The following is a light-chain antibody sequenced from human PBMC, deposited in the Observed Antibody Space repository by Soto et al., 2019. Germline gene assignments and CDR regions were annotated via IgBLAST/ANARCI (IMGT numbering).Light chain of an antibody. CDR1: QSVSSSY. V-gene: IGKV3-20*01. CDR3: QQYGSLMYT. Sequence: EIVLTQSPGTLSLSPGERATLSCRASQSVSSSYLAWYQQKPGQAPRLLIYGASSRATGIPDRFSGSGSGTDFTLTMSRLEPEDFAVYYCQQYGSLMYTFGQGTKLEIK. CDR2: GAS. J-gene: IGKJ2*01.